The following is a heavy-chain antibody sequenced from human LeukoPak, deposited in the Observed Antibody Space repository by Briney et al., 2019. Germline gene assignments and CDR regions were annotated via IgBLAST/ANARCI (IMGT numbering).Heavy chain of an antibody. V-gene: IGHV1-46*01. CDR3: ARDNSVEDTAWWFDP. CDR2: INPSGGST. CDR1: GYTFTSYY. D-gene: IGHD4-23*01. J-gene: IGHJ5*02. Sequence: ASVKVSCKASGYTFTSYYMHWVRQAPGQGLEWMGIINPSGGSTSYAQKFQGRLTMTRDMSTNTDYMELSSLRSEDTAVYYCARDNSVEDTAWWFDPWGQGTLVTVSS.